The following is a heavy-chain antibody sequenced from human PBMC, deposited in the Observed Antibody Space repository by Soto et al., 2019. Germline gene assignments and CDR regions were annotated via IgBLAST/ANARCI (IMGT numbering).Heavy chain of an antibody. CDR2: IYYSGST. D-gene: IGHD3-3*02. CDR1: GGSISSYY. Sequence: PSETLSLTCTVSGGSISSYYWSWIRQPPGKGLEWIGYIYYSGSTNYNPSLKSRVTISVDTSKNQFSLKLSSVTAADTAVYYLARRHFIAGPLAHNYYYCEGMDAWGQGT. CDR3: ARRHFIAGPLAHNYYYCEGMDA. J-gene: IGHJ6*02. V-gene: IGHV4-59*01.